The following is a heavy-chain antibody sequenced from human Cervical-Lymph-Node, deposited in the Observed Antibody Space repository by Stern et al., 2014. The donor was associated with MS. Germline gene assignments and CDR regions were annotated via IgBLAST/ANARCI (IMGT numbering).Heavy chain of an antibody. D-gene: IGHD1-1*01. V-gene: IGHV3-74*02. CDR3: ASAYRAS. J-gene: IGHJ4*02. CDR1: GFNFRTYW. Sequence: EVQLVESGGGIVQPGGSLMLSCVASGFNFRTYWMHWVRQGPGQGLEWVSRINGDGTVSTYADSVRGRFTISRNNANNTMSLQLNNLRVEDTAIYYCASAYRASWGQGTLVTVST. CDR2: INGDGTVS.